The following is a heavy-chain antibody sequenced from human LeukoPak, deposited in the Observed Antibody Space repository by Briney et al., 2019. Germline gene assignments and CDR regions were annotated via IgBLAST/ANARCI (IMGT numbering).Heavy chain of an antibody. V-gene: IGHV1-24*01. Sequence: ASVKVSCKVSGYTLTELSIHWVRQPPGKGLEWMGGFDPEDGETIYAQKFQGRVTLTEDTSTDTAYMELRSLRSGDTAVYYCARTQPRSQLDFYYYYYYMDVWGKGTTVTVSS. CDR1: GYTLTELS. J-gene: IGHJ6*03. CDR3: ARTQPRSQLDFYYYYYYMDV. CDR2: FDPEDGET. D-gene: IGHD6-13*01.